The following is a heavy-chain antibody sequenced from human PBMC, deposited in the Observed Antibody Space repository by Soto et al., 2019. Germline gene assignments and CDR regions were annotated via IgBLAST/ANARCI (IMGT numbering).Heavy chain of an antibody. V-gene: IGHV3-49*03. J-gene: IGHJ4*02. CDR2: IRSKPYGETT. CDR1: GFTFGEYA. D-gene: IGHD3-10*01. Sequence: EVQLVESGGGLVQPGRSLRLSCTASGFTFGEYAMSWFRQAPGKGLEWVGFIRSKPYGETTEYAASVKGRFSISRDDSKTIAYVQMNSLRTEDTAVYYCARDLLYGSGTVFNYWGQGTLVTVSS. CDR3: ARDLLYGSGTVFNY.